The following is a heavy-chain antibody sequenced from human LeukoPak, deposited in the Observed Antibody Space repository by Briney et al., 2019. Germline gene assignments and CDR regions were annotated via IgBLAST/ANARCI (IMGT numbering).Heavy chain of an antibody. J-gene: IGHJ6*03. CDR3: ARGVRRIMTTVTTNLRYYYYMDV. D-gene: IGHD4-17*01. V-gene: IGHV4-34*01. CDR2: INHSGST. Sequence: PSETLSLTCAVYGGSFSGYYWSWIRQPPGKGLEWIGEINHSGSTNYNPSLKGRVTISVDTSKNQFSLKLSSVTAADTAVYYCARGVRRIMTTVTTNLRYYYYMDVWGKGTTVTVSS. CDR1: GGSFSGYY.